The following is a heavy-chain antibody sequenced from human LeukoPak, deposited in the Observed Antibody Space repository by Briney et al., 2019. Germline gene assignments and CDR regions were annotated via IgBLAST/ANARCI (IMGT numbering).Heavy chain of an antibody. CDR1: GFSLSTSGVV. J-gene: IGHJ4*02. D-gene: IGHD1-14*01. CDR3: AHTTGAVEGAFDY. V-gene: IGHV2-5*02. Sequence: SGPTLVKPTQTLTWTCTFSGFSLSTSGVVLGWIRQPPGKALQGLAIIYWGEDKRYSPSMKSRLTIPKETTKNQVVLTIQNMNPADTATDYCAHTTGAVEGAFDYWGQGTLVTVSS. CDR2: IYWGEDK.